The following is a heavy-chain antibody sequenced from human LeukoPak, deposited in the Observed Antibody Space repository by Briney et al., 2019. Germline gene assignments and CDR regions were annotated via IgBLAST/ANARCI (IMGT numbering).Heavy chain of an antibody. J-gene: IGHJ5*02. CDR2: IYYSATT. CDR3: ARSSGYLFDP. Sequence: PSETLSLTCTVSGGSISSYYWSWIRQPAGKGLEWIGSIYYSATTYYNPSLKSRVSISVDTSKNQFSLKLSSVSAADTAVYYCARSSGYLFDPWGQGTLVTVSS. V-gene: IGHV4-59*05. D-gene: IGHD3-22*01. CDR1: GGSISSYY.